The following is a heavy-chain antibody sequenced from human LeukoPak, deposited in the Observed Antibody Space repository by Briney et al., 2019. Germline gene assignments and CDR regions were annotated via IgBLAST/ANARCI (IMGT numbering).Heavy chain of an antibody. CDR3: AKHNYDFWSGPKN. Sequence: GGSLRLSCAASGFTFSTYAMSWVRQAPGKGLEWVSAISGSGGSTYYADSVKGRFTISRDNSKNTLYLQMNSLRAEDTAVYYCAKHNYDFWSGPKNWGQGTLVTVSS. CDR2: ISGSGGST. J-gene: IGHJ4*02. D-gene: IGHD3-3*01. V-gene: IGHV3-23*01. CDR1: GFTFSTYA.